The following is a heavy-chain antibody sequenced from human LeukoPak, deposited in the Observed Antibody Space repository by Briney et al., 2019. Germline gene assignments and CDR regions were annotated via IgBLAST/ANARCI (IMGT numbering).Heavy chain of an antibody. CDR1: GFTFSNAW. CDR3: TAGTGRSDFDY. D-gene: IGHD3/OR15-3a*01. J-gene: IGHJ4*02. Sequence: GGSLRLSCAASGFTFSNAWMSWVRQAPGRGLEWVGRIKRKGDDGTIDYAAPVKGRLSISRDDSKHTLYLQMNSLKSEDTAVYYCTAGTGRSDFDYWGQGTLVTASS. CDR2: IKRKGDDGTI. V-gene: IGHV3-15*01.